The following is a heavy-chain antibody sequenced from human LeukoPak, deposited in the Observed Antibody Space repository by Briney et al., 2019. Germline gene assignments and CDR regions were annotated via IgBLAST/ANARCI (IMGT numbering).Heavy chain of an antibody. CDR2: MNPNSGNT. J-gene: IGHJ3*02. D-gene: IGHD3-22*01. Sequence: ASVKVSCKASGYTFTSYDINWVRQATGQGLEWMGWMNPNSGNTGYAQKFQGRVTINRNTSISTAYMELSSLRSEDTAVYYCAREYYYDSSGKTNAFDIWVQGTMVTVSS. V-gene: IGHV1-8*03. CDR1: GYTFTSYD. CDR3: AREYYYDSSGKTNAFDI.